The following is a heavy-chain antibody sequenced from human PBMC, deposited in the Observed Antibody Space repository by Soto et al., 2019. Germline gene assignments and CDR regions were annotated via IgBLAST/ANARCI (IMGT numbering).Heavy chain of an antibody. D-gene: IGHD5-18*01. CDR2: ISYDGSNK. Sequence: QVQLVESGGGVVQPGRSLRLSCAASGFTFSSYGMHWVRQAPGKGLEWVAVISYDGSNKYYADSVKGRFTISRDNSKKTLYLQMNSLRAEDTAVYYCAKEGDLSGYSYGYYFDYWGQGTLVTVSS. CDR3: AKEGDLSGYSYGYYFDY. CDR1: GFTFSSYG. J-gene: IGHJ4*02. V-gene: IGHV3-30*18.